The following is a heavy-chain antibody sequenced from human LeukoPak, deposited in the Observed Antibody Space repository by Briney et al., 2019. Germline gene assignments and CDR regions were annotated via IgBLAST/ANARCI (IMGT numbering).Heavy chain of an antibody. D-gene: IGHD3-10*01. CDR1: GFTFSSYG. Sequence: GGSLRLSCAASGFTFSSYGMHWVRQAPGKGLEWVAFIRYDGSNKYYADSVKGRFTISRDNSKNTLYLQMNSLRAEDTAVYYCARDHPTSGSYYNVGAFDIWGQGTMVTVSS. CDR3: ARDHPTSGSYYNVGAFDI. CDR2: IRYDGSNK. V-gene: IGHV3-30*02. J-gene: IGHJ3*02.